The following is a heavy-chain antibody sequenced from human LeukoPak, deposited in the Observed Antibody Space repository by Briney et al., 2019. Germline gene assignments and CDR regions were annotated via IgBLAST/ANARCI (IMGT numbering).Heavy chain of an antibody. D-gene: IGHD5-24*01. J-gene: IGHJ3*02. CDR1: GGSISSSSYY. CDR3: ARDLDPQATTNAFDI. V-gene: IGHV4-39*07. Sequence: PSETLSLTCTVSGGSISSSSYYWGWIRQPPGKGLEWLGSIYHSGSTYYNPSLKSRVTISVDTSKNQFSLKLSSVTAADTAVYYCARDLDPQATTNAFDIWGQGTMVTVSS. CDR2: IYHSGST.